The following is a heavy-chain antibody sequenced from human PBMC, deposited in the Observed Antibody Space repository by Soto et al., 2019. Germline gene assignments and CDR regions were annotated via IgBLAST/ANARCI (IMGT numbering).Heavy chain of an antibody. CDR2: IYHSGST. J-gene: IGHJ4*02. D-gene: IGHD5-12*01. CDR3: ARDIHSGYDYPDYFDY. CDR1: GYSISSGYY. V-gene: IGHV4-38-2*02. Sequence: AWGTLSLTCAVSGYSISSGYYWGWLRQPLGKGLEWIGSIYHSGSTYYNPSLKRRATISVDTSNNQFSLKLSSVTAADTAVYYCARDIHSGYDYPDYFDYWGQGTLVTVSS.